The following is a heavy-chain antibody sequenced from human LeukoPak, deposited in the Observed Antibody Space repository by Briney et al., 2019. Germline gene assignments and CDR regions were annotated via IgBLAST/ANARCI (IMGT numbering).Heavy chain of an antibody. D-gene: IGHD4-11*01. CDR1: GYSISSGYY. J-gene: IGHJ4*02. CDR3: ARGSDYSVDY. CDR2: IYHSGSI. V-gene: IGHV4-38-2*02. Sequence: SETLSLXCTVSGYSISSGYYWGWIRQPPGQGLEWIGSIYHSGSIYYNLSLKSRLTISAETSKNQFSLKLKSVTAADTAVYYCARGSDYSVDYWGQGTQVTVSS.